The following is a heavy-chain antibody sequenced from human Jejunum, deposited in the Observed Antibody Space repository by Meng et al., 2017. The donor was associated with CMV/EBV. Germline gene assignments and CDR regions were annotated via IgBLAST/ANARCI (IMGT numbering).Heavy chain of an antibody. J-gene: IGHJ6*02. CDR1: TNDW. CDR3: ARVVVTATPGFYYYGVDV. V-gene: IGHV5-51*01. CDR2: IYPGDSDT. D-gene: IGHD2-15*01. Sequence: TNDWIGWVRQMPGKGLEWMGIIYPGDSDTRYGPSFQGQVTISADKSISTAYLHWSSLKASDTAMYYCARVVVTATPGFYYYGVDVWGQGTKVTVSS.